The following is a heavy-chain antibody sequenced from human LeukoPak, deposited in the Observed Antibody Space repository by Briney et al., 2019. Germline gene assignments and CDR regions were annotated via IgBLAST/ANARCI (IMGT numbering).Heavy chain of an antibody. J-gene: IGHJ4*02. D-gene: IGHD6-6*01. V-gene: IGHV3-23*01. Sequence: GGSLRLSCAASGITLSTSAMSWVRQAPGKGLEWVSAIFGGTTYYRDSVKGRFTISRDNSKNTLCLQMNSLTAEDTAVYYCAIDGVSARLEKWGQGALVTVSS. CDR3: AIDGVSARLEK. CDR1: GITLSTSA. CDR2: IFGGTT.